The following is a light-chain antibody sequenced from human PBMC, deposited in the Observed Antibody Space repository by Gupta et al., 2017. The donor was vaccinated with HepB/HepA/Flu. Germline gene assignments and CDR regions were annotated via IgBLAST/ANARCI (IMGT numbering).Light chain of an antibody. CDR2: RAS. CDR3: QQNDKWPLT. Sequence: EIILTQSPAILSLSPGERATLSCRASQSISNDLAWYQQTPGQAPRLLISRASTRASGIPAGFSGSGSGTDFTLTISSLQSEDFAVYYCQQNDKWPLTFGGGTKV. J-gene: IGKJ4*01. CDR1: QSISND. V-gene: IGKV3D-15*01.